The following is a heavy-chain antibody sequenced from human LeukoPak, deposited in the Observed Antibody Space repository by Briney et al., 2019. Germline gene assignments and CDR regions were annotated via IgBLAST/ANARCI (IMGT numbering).Heavy chain of an antibody. CDR2: LSNTGSS. V-gene: IGHV4-59*01. Sequence: PSETLSLTCSVSGDSISSSYWAWIRQPPGRGLEWIGYLSNTGSSTNNPSLKSRVSISLETPRNRFSLDLSSVTDADTAVYYCARARYHGLGSGYSGGFYYMDVWGKGTTVIVPS. D-gene: IGHD3-3*01. CDR3: ARARYHGLGSGYSGGFYYMDV. J-gene: IGHJ6*03. CDR1: GDSISSSY.